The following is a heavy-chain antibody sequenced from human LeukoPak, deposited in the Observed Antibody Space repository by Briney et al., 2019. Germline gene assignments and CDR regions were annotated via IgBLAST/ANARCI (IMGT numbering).Heavy chain of an antibody. Sequence: KPSETLSLTCTVSGGSISSSSYYWGWIRQPPGKGLELIGIISYSGSTYYNPSLKSRVTISVDTSKNQFSLNLSSVTVADTAVYYCARQQWLAHLDYWGQGTLVTVSS. V-gene: IGHV4-39*01. D-gene: IGHD6-19*01. CDR3: ARQQWLAHLDY. CDR1: GGSISSSSYY. CDR2: ISYSGST. J-gene: IGHJ4*02.